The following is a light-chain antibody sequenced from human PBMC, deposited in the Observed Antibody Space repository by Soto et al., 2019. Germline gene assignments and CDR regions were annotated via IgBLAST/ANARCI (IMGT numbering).Light chain of an antibody. J-gene: IGLJ2*01. Sequence: QSALTQPASVSWSPGQSITISCTGTSSNVGAYTYVSWYQQHPGKAPKLMIFEVSDRPSGVSNRFSGSKSGNTASLTISGLQAEDEADYYCSSYTTSNTLVFGGGTKLTVL. CDR2: EVS. CDR1: SSNVGAYTY. CDR3: SSYTTSNTLV. V-gene: IGLV2-14*01.